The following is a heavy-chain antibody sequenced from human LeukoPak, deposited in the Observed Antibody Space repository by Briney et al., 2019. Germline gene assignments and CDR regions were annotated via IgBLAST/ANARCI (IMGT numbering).Heavy chain of an antibody. CDR3: ARGSPYSSGWAFWYFDY. CDR2: IYTSGST. J-gene: IGHJ4*02. CDR1: GGSISSYY. Sequence: SETLSLTCTVSGGSISSYYWSWIRQPAGKGLEWIGRIYTSGSTNYNPSLKSRVTMSVDTSKNQFSLKLSSVTAADTAVYYCARGSPYSSGWAFWYFDYWGQGTLVTVSS. V-gene: IGHV4-4*07. D-gene: IGHD6-19*01.